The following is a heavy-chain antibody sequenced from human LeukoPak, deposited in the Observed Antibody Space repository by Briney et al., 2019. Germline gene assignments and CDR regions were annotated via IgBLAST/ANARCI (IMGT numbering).Heavy chain of an antibody. V-gene: IGHV4-61*02. CDR3: AAAPLPRDLLENWKDYYYVDV. CDR1: GGSVSNNSFY. CDR2: VYSSGST. J-gene: IGHJ6*03. Sequence: ASETLSLTCSVSGGSVSNNSFYWSWIRQPAGKRPEWIGRVYSSGSTDYNPSLKSRVTISVDTSKNHFSLKLSSVTAADTAVYFCAAAPLPRDLLENWKDYYYVDVWGKGTTVTVSS. D-gene: IGHD1-1*01.